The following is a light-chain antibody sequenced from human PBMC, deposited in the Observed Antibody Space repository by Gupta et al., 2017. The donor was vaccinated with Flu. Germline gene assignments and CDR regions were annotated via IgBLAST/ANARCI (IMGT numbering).Light chain of an antibody. CDR2: EVY. V-gene: IGLV2-18*02. CDR1: SSDFGPYNR. Sequence: QSALTTPASMSGFPGQSITISCPGASSDFGPYNRVSWYQQSPGTAPRLIISEVYNRPSGVPDRFSGSRSGNTASLTISGLQAEDEADYYCSSFTSWNTWIFGGGTKLTVL. J-gene: IGLJ2*01. CDR3: SSFTSWNTWI.